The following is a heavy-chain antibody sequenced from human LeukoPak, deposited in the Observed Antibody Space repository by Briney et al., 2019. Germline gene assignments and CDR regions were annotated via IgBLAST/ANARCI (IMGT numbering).Heavy chain of an antibody. D-gene: IGHD5/OR15-5a*01. CDR1: GFTFSSYA. CDR3: ARKWVDDGDFLDY. CDR2: IKQDGSEK. V-gene: IGHV3-7*01. Sequence: SGGSLRLSCAASGFTFSSYAMSWVRQAPGKGLEWVANIKQDGSEKYYVDSVKGRFTISRDNAKNSLYLQMNSLRAEDTAVYYCARKWVDDGDFLDYWGQGTLVTVSS. J-gene: IGHJ4*02.